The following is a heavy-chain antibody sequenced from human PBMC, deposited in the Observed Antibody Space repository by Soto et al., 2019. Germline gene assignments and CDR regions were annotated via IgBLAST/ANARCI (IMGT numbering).Heavy chain of an antibody. Sequence: SVTLSLTWAVDGGSFSGYYWSWIRQPPGKGLEWIGEINHSGSTNYNPSLKSRVTISVDTSKNQFSLKLSSVTAADTAVYYCARGERDIVVVVAATRFWYFDYWGQGTLVTVSS. CDR2: INHSGST. D-gene: IGHD2-15*01. CDR1: GGSFSGYY. J-gene: IGHJ4*02. V-gene: IGHV4-34*01. CDR3: ARGERDIVVVVAATRFWYFDY.